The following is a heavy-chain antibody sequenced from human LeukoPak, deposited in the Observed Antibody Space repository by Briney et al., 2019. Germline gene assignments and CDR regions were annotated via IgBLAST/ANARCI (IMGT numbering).Heavy chain of an antibody. D-gene: IGHD4-17*01. Sequence: GGSLRLSCAASGFTFSSYAMSWVRQAPGKGLEWVSAISGSGGSTYYADSVKGRFTISRDNSKNTLYLQMNSLRAEDTAVYYCTPWGDYTQLDYWGQGTLVTVSS. V-gene: IGHV3-23*01. CDR1: GFTFSSYA. CDR2: ISGSGGST. CDR3: TPWGDYTQLDY. J-gene: IGHJ4*02.